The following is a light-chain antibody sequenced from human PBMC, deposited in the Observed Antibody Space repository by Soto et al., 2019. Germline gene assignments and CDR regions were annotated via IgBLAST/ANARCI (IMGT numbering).Light chain of an antibody. CDR3: QQYGSAPRT. J-gene: IGKJ1*01. Sequence: EIVLTQSTGILSLSPGERAILSYRASQSVSSDSLAWYRQKPGQAPRLLVYDASSRATGIPDRFSGSGSGTDFTLTISRLEPEDFAVYYCQQYGSAPRTFGQGTKVEIK. CDR2: DAS. CDR1: QSVSSDS. V-gene: IGKV3-20*01.